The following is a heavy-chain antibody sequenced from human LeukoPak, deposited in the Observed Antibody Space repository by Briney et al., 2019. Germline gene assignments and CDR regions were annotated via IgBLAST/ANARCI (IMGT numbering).Heavy chain of an antibody. CDR1: GYTFTSYG. CDR2: ISPYGGNT. D-gene: IGHD4-17*01. Sequence: ASVKVSCKASGYTFTSYGISWVRQAPGQGLEWMGWISPYGGNTYYAQKIQGRVTMTTDTSTTIAYMELRSLKADDTAVYYCTRHGDYPGLAFDVWGQGTVVTVSS. CDR3: TRHGDYPGLAFDV. V-gene: IGHV1-18*01. J-gene: IGHJ3*01.